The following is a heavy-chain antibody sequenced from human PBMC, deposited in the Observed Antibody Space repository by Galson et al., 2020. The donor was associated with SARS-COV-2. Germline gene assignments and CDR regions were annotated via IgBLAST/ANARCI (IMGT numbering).Heavy chain of an antibody. CDR1: GITFSSYA. D-gene: IGHD3-3*01. J-gene: IGHJ2*01. Sequence: GGSLRLSCAASGITFSSYAMHWVRQAPGKGLEWVAVVWHEGNNKYYVDSVKCRFTISRDNSMNMLYLQVNSLRAEDTAVYFCARESKSGTFEYFDLWGRGTLVTVSS. CDR3: ARESKSGTFEYFDL. CDR2: VWHEGNNK. V-gene: IGHV3-33*01.